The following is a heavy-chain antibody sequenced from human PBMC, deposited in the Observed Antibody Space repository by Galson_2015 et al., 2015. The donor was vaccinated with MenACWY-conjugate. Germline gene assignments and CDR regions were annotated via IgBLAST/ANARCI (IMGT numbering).Heavy chain of an antibody. CDR3: AKDVNHGDFGDFDD. Sequence: SLRLSCAASGFTFGSSAMNWVRQAPGKGLEWVSTISGSGGSTYYADSGEGRFTISRDNSKNTLNLQMNTLRGEDTAIYYCAKDVNHGDFGDFDDWGQGTRVTVSS. CDR1: GFTFGSSA. J-gene: IGHJ4*02. D-gene: IGHD4-17*01. CDR2: ISGSGGST. V-gene: IGHV3-23*01.